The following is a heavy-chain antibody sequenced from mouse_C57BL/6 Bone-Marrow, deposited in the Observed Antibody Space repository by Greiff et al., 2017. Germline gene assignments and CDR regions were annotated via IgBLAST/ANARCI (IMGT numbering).Heavy chain of an antibody. CDR2: IYPRDGST. CDR3: ARCKGPSSGYLYAMDD. D-gene: IGHD3-2*02. Sequence: QVQLQQSDAELVKPGASVKISCKVSGYTFTDHTIHWMKQRPEQGLEWIGYIYPRDGSTKYNEKFKGKATLTADKSSSTAYMQLNSLTSDDSAVYFCARCKGPSSGYLYAMDDWGQGTSVTVSS. V-gene: IGHV1-78*01. CDR1: GYTFTDHT. J-gene: IGHJ4*01.